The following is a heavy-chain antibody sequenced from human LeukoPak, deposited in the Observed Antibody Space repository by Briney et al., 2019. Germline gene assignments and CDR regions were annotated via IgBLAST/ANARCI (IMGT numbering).Heavy chain of an antibody. CDR1: GGSISSSSYY. J-gene: IGHJ4*02. D-gene: IGHD1-26*01. CDR2: IYYSGST. V-gene: IGHV4-39*01. Sequence: SETLSLTCTVSGGSISSSSYYWGWIRQPPGKGLEWIASIYYSGSTYYNPSLKSRVTISVDTSKNQFSLKLSSVTAADTAVYYRARIIVGANTGSDYWGQGTLVTVSS. CDR3: ARIIVGANTGSDY.